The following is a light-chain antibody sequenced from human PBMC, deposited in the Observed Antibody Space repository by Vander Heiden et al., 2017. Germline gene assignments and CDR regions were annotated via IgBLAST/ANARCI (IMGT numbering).Light chain of an antibody. V-gene: IGKV3-11*01. Sequence: EIVLTQSPATLSLSPGERATLSCRASQSVSSYLAWYQQKPGQAPRLLIYDASNRATGIPARFSGSGSGTDLTLTISRLESEDFAVYYCQQRRNWPLTFGGGTKVEIK. CDR3: QQRRNWPLT. CDR1: QSVSSY. J-gene: IGKJ4*01. CDR2: DAS.